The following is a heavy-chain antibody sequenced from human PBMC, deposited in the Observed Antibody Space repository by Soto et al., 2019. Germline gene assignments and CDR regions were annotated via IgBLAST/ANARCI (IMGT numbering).Heavy chain of an antibody. D-gene: IGHD2-8*01. CDR3: ARRGYCTDGVCYYGMDV. V-gene: IGHV4-39*07. J-gene: IGHJ6*02. CDR2: IYYSGST. Sequence: PSETLSLTCTVSGGSISSSSYYWGWIRQPPGKGQEWIGSIYYSGSTYYNPSLKSRVTISVDTSKNQFSLKLSSVAAADTAVYYCARRGYCTDGVCYYGMDVWGQGTTVTVSS. CDR1: GGSISSSSYY.